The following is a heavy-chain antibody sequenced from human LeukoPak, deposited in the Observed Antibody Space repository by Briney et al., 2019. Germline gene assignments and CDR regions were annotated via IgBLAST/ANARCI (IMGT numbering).Heavy chain of an antibody. CDR1: GGSFSGYY. CDR2: INHSGST. CDR3: ARGQDWFDP. V-gene: IGHV4-34*01. Sequence: SKTLSLTCAVYGGSFSGYYWSWIRQPPGKGLEWIGEINHSGSTNYNPSLKSRVTISVDTSKNQFSLKLSSVTAADTAVYYCARGQDWFDPWGQGTLVTVSS. J-gene: IGHJ5*02.